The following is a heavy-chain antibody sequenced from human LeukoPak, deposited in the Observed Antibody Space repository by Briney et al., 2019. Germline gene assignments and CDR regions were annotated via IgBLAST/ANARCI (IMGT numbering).Heavy chain of an antibody. CDR1: GGSISGFY. J-gene: IGHJ4*02. CDR2: IYYSGDS. V-gene: IGHV4-59*01. Sequence: SETLSLTCTVSGGSISGFYWSWIRQPPGKGLEWIGYIYYSGDSNYNPSLKSRVTISVDTSKNQLSLKLNSVTAADTAVYYCARHYSSGTYPLDSWGQGTLVTVYS. CDR3: ARHYSSGTYPLDS. D-gene: IGHD3-10*01.